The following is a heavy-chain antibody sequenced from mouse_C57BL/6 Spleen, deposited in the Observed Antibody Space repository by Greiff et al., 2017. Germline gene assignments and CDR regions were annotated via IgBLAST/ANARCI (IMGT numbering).Heavy chain of an antibody. V-gene: IGHV1-66*01. CDR1: GYSFTSYY. CDR3: ARYHYGSFAWFAY. CDR2: IYPGSGNT. Sequence: QVQLQQSGPELVKPGASVKISCKASGYSFTSYYIHWVKQRPGQGLEWIGWIYPGSGNTKYNEKFKGKATLTADTSSSTAYMQLSSLTSEDSAVYYCARYHYGSFAWFAYWGQGTLVTVSA. J-gene: IGHJ3*01. D-gene: IGHD1-1*01.